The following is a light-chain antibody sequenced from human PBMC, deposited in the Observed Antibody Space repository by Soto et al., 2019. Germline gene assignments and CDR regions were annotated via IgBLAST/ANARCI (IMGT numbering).Light chain of an antibody. Sequence: EIVLTQSPGTLSLYPGERATLSCRASQSVSNNYLAWYQQKPGQAPRLLIYGASTRATGIPARFSGSGSGTEFTLTISSLQSEDFALYYCQQYKNWPPITFGQGTRLEIK. CDR1: QSVSNN. J-gene: IGKJ5*01. CDR3: QQYKNWPPIT. V-gene: IGKV3D-15*01. CDR2: GAS.